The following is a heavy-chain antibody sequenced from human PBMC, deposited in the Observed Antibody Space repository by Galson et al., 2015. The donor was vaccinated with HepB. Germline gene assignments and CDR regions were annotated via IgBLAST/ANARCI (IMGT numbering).Heavy chain of an antibody. Sequence: SVKVSCKASGVTFGISGINWVRQAPGQGLEWMGGVTPVLDLTNFAQKFQGRLTITADTSTSTAYLELNSLTFEDTAIYYCATEAGDCSGGTCYIHFWGQGTLVTVSS. CDR1: GVTFGISG. D-gene: IGHD2-15*01. CDR2: VTPVLDLT. CDR3: ATEAGDCSGGTCYIHF. J-gene: IGHJ4*02. V-gene: IGHV1-69*10.